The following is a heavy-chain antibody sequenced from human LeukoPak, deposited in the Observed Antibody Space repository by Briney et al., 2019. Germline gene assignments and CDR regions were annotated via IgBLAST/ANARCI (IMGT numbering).Heavy chain of an antibody. V-gene: IGHV4-34*01. CDR3: ARGGANYYDSSGYYGF. Sequence: SETLSLTCTVSGGSISSYYWSWIRQPPGKGLEWIGEINHSGSTNYNPSLKSRVTISVDTSKNQFSLKLSSVTAADTAVYYCARGGANYYDSSGYYGFWGQGTLVTVSS. CDR1: GGSISSYY. CDR2: INHSGST. J-gene: IGHJ4*02. D-gene: IGHD3-22*01.